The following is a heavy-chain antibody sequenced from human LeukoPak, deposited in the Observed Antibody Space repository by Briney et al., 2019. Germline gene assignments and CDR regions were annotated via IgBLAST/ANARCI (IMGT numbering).Heavy chain of an antibody. Sequence: SETLSLTCTVSGGSISSYYWSWIRQPPGKGLEWIGYIYYSGSTNYNPSLKSRVTISVDTSKNQFSLKLSSVTAADTAVYYCARHKGRANFGVYFDYWGQGTLVTVSS. CDR2: IYYSGST. D-gene: IGHD2-15*01. CDR1: GGSISSYY. CDR3: ARHKGRANFGVYFDY. V-gene: IGHV4-59*08. J-gene: IGHJ4*02.